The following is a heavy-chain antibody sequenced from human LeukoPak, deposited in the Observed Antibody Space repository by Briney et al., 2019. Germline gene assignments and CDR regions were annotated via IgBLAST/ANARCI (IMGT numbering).Heavy chain of an antibody. CDR3: ARHGGIAVASNWFDP. V-gene: IGHV3-23*01. J-gene: IGHJ5*02. Sequence: GGSLRLSCAASGFTFSSYGMSWVRQAPGKGLEWVSAISGSGGSTYYADSVKGRFTISRDNSKNTLYLQMNSLRAEDTAFYYCARHGGIAVASNWFDPWGQGTLVTVSS. CDR1: GFTFSSYG. D-gene: IGHD6-19*01. CDR2: ISGSGGST.